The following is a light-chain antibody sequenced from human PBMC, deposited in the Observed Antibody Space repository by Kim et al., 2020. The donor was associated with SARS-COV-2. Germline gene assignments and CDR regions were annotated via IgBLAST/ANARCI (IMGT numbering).Light chain of an antibody. CDR1: QSLVHSDGNTY. Sequence: DVVMTQSPLSLPVTLGQPASISCRSSQSLVHSDGNTYLNWFQQRPGQSPRRGSYKVSNRDSGVPDRFSGSGSGTVFTLKIGRVEADNVGVYCWMQGPHWPPYTFGQGAKLEI. J-gene: IGKJ2*01. CDR3: MQGPHWPPYT. V-gene: IGKV2-30*02. CDR2: KVS.